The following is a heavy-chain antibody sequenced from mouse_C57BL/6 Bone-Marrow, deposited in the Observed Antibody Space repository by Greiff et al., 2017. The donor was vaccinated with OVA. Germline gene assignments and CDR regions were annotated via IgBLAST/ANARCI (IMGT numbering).Heavy chain of an antibody. V-gene: IGHV1-64*01. CDR2: IHPNSGST. CDR1: GYTFTSYW. J-gene: IGHJ2*01. D-gene: IGHD1-1*01. Sequence: QVHVKQPGAELVKPGASVKLSCKASGYTFTSYWMHWVKQRPGQGLEWIGMIHPNSGSTNYNEKFKSKATLTVDKSSSTAYMQLSSLTSEDSAVYYCARLPYYYGSSYEGYWGQGTTLTVSS. CDR3: ARLPYYYGSSYEGY.